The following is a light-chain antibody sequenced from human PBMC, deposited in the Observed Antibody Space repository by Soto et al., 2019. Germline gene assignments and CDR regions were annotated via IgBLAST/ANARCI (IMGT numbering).Light chain of an antibody. V-gene: IGKV1-39*01. Sequence: DIQMTQSPSSLSASVGDRVTITCRASQSVSSFLNWYHQKPGKAPKLLINVASTLQSGVPSRFSGSGSGTDFTLAISSLQPEDFATYYCQQSSSTPQTFGGGTKVDNK. CDR1: QSVSSF. CDR3: QQSSSTPQT. J-gene: IGKJ4*01. CDR2: VAS.